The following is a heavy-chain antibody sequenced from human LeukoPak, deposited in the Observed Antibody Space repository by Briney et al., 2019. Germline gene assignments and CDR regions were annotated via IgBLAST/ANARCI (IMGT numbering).Heavy chain of an antibody. D-gene: IGHD3-22*01. CDR3: ARDLYYYDSSGYYNSGFDY. CDR2: ISGSGGST. V-gene: IGHV3-23*01. J-gene: IGHJ4*02. Sequence: PGGSLRLSCAASGFTFSSYAMSWVRQAPGKGLEWVSAISGSGGSTYYADSVKGRFTISRDNSKNTLYLQMNSLRAEDTAVYYCARDLYYYDSSGYYNSGFDYWGQGTLVTVSS. CDR1: GFTFSSYA.